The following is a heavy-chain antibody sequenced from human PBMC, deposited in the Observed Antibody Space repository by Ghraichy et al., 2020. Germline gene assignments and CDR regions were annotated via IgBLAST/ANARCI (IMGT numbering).Heavy chain of an antibody. CDR3: ARAHIVVVPAASPTGGFDP. J-gene: IGHJ5*02. D-gene: IGHD2-2*01. Sequence: SQTLSLTCTVSGGSISSYYWSWIRQPPGKGLEWIGYIYYSGSTNYNPSLKSRVTISVDTSKNQFSLKLSSVTAADTAVYYCARAHIVVVPAASPTGGFDPWGQGTLVTVSS. CDR1: GGSISSYY. V-gene: IGHV4-59*01. CDR2: IYYSGST.